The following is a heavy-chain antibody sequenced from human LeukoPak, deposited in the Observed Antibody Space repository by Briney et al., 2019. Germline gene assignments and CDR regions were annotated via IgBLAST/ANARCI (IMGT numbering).Heavy chain of an antibody. CDR3: AKDQLGSGYYYGMDV. J-gene: IGHJ6*02. CDR2: ISSSGSTI. Sequence: GGSLRLSCAASGFTFSSYEMNWVRQAPGKGLEWVSYISSSGSTIYYADSVKGRFTISRDNAKNSLYLQMNSLRAEDTALYYCAKDQLGSGYYYGMDVWGQGTTVTVSS. D-gene: IGHD7-27*01. V-gene: IGHV3-48*03. CDR1: GFTFSSYE.